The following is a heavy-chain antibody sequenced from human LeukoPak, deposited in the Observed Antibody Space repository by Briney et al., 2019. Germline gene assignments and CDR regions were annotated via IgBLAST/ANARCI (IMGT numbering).Heavy chain of an antibody. CDR3: ARSIIVVVAAGALDI. D-gene: IGHD2-21*02. V-gene: IGHV4-59*08. CDR1: GDSISSSY. J-gene: IGHJ3*02. Sequence: SETLSLTCTVSGDSISSSYWSWIRQPPRKGLEWIGYIYHSRNTNTNPSLKSRVTISVDTTKNQFSLKLSSVTAADTAVYYCARSIIVVVAAGALDIWGQGTMVTVSS. CDR2: IYHSRNT.